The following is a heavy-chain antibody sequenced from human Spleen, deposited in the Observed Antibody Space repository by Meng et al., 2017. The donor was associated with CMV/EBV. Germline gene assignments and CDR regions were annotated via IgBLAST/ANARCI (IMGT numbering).Heavy chain of an antibody. J-gene: IGHJ3*02. CDR1: GFTFSSYW. CDR2: INSDGSST. V-gene: IGHV3-74*01. Sequence: GGSLRLSCAASGFTFSSYWMHWVRQAPGEGLVWVSRINSDGSSTYYADSVKGRFTISRDNAKNTLYLQMNSLRAEDTAVYYCARRVVPAAIDIWGQGTMVTVSS. D-gene: IGHD2-2*01. CDR3: ARRVVPAAIDI.